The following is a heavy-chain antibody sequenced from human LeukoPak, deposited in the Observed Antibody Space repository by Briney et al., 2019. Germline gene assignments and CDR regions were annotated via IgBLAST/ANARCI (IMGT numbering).Heavy chain of an antibody. V-gene: IGHV4-59*12. D-gene: IGHD3-22*01. J-gene: IGHJ4*02. CDR1: GGSISSYY. CDR3: ARPLTDYYDSSGYYSPLGY. CDR2: IYYSGST. Sequence: SETLSLTCVVSGGSISSYYWSWIRQPPGKGLEWIGYIYYSGSTNYNPSLKSRVTISVDTSKNQFSLKLSSVTAADTAVYYCARPLTDYYDSSGYYSPLGYWGQGTLVTVSS.